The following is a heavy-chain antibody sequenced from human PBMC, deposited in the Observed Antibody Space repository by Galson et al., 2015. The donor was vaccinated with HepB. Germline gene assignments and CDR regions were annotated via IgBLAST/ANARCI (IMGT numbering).Heavy chain of an antibody. CDR3: GRGSGSYGNPGIIDY. J-gene: IGHJ4*02. D-gene: IGHD3-10*01. V-gene: IGHV4-38-2*02. CDR2: IYHSGTT. Sequence: ETLSLTCTVSGYSISSGYYWDWIRQPPGKGLEWIGSIYHSGTTYYNPSLRSRVTISVDTSKNQFSLSVTSVTAADTAVYYCGRGSGSYGNPGIIDYWGQGTLVTVSS. CDR1: GYSISSGYY.